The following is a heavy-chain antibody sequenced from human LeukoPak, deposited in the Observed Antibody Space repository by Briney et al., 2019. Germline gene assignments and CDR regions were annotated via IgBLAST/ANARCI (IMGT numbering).Heavy chain of an antibody. Sequence: GGSLRLSCAASGLTFSNYWMIWVRQAPGKGLEWVSNIKQDGSEKRYADSVRGRFNISRDNAQTSLYLQMHSLRAEHTAVYYCARASDPWLQLTWGQGALVTVSS. J-gene: IGHJ5*02. D-gene: IGHD5-24*01. V-gene: IGHV3-7*05. CDR3: ARASDPWLQLT. CDR1: GLTFSNYW. CDR2: IKQDGSEK.